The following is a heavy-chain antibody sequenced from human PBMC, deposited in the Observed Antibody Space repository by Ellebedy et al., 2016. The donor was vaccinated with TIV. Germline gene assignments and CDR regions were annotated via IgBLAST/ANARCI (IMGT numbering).Heavy chain of an antibody. Sequence: GESLKISCEASGFTFSDYWMRWVRQAPGKGLEWVANTKDDGSEKYDVDSVKGRFTISRDNAKNSAYLQMNSLRDEDTAVYYCVRDVGSSSASPGDSWGQGTLDTVSS. V-gene: IGHV3-7*03. D-gene: IGHD6-13*01. CDR2: TKDDGSEK. CDR3: VRDVGSSSASPGDS. J-gene: IGHJ4*02. CDR1: GFTFSDYW.